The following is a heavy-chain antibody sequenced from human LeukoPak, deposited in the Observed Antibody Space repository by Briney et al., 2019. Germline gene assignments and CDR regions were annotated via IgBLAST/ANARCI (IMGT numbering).Heavy chain of an antibody. CDR2: ISYDGSNK. J-gene: IGHJ4*02. V-gene: IGHV3-30*18. CDR3: TKDREQQLVRYFDY. CDR1: GFTFSSYG. D-gene: IGHD6-13*01. Sequence: GGSLRLSCAASGFTFSSYGMNWVRQAPGEGLEWVADISYDGSNKEYVDSVKGRFTISRDNSKNTLYLQMNSLRPEDTAVYYCTKDREQQLVRYFDYWGQGTLVTVSS.